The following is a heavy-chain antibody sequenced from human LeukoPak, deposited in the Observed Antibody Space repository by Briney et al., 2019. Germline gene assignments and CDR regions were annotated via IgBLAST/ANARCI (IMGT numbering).Heavy chain of an antibody. J-gene: IGHJ4*02. CDR2: IYYSGST. V-gene: IGHV4-59*01. CDR1: GGSISSYY. D-gene: IGHD6-13*01. Sequence: PSETLSLTCTVSGGSISSYYWSWIRQPPGKGLEWIGYIYYSGSTNYNPSLKSRVTISVDTSKNQFSLKLSSVTAADTAVYYCARAEGSGHSIAAAGTIDYCGQGTLVTVSS. CDR3: ARAEGSGHSIAAAGTIDY.